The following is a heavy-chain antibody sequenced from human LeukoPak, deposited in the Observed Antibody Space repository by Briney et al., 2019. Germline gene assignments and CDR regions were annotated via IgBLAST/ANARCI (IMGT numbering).Heavy chain of an antibody. J-gene: IGHJ5*01. CDR2: IKPKSGGT. Sequence: GASVKVSFKASGYTFTGYYMHWVRQAPGQGLEWMGRIKPKSGGTNYAQKFQGRVTMTRDTSISTAYMELSRLRSDDTAVYYCVRDPTTVTTFFDLWGQGTLVTVSS. CDR3: VRDPTTVTTFFDL. D-gene: IGHD4-17*01. V-gene: IGHV1-2*06. CDR1: GYTFTGYY.